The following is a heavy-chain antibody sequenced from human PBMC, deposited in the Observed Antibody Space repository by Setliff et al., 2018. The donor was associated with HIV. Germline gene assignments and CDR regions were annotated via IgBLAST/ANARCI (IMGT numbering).Heavy chain of an antibody. CDR1: GGSFSGYY. D-gene: IGHD4-17*01. Sequence: SETLSLTCAVYGGSFSGYYWSWIRQPPGKGLEWIGEINHSGSTNYNPSLKSRVTISVDTSKNQFSLKLNSVTAADTAVYYCVRDDYGYNGKGFDYWGPGTLVTVSS. CDR3: VRDDYGYNGKGFDY. CDR2: INHSGST. V-gene: IGHV4-34*01. J-gene: IGHJ4*02.